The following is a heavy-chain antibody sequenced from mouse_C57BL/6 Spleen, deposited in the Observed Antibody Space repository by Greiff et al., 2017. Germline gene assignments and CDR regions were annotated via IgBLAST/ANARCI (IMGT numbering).Heavy chain of an antibody. D-gene: IGHD4-1*01. CDR1: GYTFTSYW. CDR3: ARWGGLGQGYGYFDY. CDR2: IDPSDSYT. J-gene: IGHJ2*01. V-gene: IGHV1-59*01. Sequence: QVQLQQPGAELVRPGTSVKLSCKASGYTFTSYWMHWVKQRPGQGLEWIGVIDPSDSYTNYNQKFKGKATLTVDTSSSTAYMQLSSLTSEDSAVYYCARWGGLGQGYGYFDYWGQGTTLTVSS.